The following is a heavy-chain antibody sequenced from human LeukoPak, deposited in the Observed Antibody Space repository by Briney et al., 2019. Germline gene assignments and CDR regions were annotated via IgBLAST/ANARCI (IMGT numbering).Heavy chain of an antibody. V-gene: IGHV4-59*08. CDR2: IFSGGST. CDR3: ASTSNSALGLPYFDH. D-gene: IGHD5-18*01. Sequence: SETLSLTCTVPGGSISSNSWTWIRQPPGTGLEWIGPIFSGGSTDYNPSLQCRVTISVDTSKNQFSLNLSSVTAADTAVYYCASTSNSALGLPYFDHWGQGALVTVSS. CDR1: GGSISSNS. J-gene: IGHJ4*02.